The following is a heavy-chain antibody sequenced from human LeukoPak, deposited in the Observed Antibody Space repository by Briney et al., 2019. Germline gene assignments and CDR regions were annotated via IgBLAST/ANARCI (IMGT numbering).Heavy chain of an antibody. J-gene: IGHJ2*01. D-gene: IGHD2-21*02. CDR2: IYTSGST. Sequence: SETLSLTCAVYGGSFSGYYWSWIRQPAGKGLEWIGRIYTSGSTNYNPSLKSRVTMSVDTSKNQFSLKLSSVTAADTAVYYCARVPYCGGDCYFRYFDLWGRGTLVTVSS. CDR1: GGSFSGYY. V-gene: IGHV4-59*10. CDR3: ARVPYCGGDCYFRYFDL.